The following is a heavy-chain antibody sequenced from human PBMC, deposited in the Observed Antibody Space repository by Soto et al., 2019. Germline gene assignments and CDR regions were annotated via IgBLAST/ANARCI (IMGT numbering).Heavy chain of an antibody. D-gene: IGHD2-2*01. CDR1: GFTFSSYG. V-gene: IGHV3-30*18. CDR2: ISYDGSNK. CDR3: AKDTDRYCSSTSCYGHFDY. Sequence: PGGSLILSCAASGFTFSSYGMHWVRQAPGKGLEWVAVISYDGSNKYYADSVKGRFTISRDNSKNTLYLQMNSLRAEVTAVYYCAKDTDRYCSSTSCYGHFDYWGQGTLVTVSS. J-gene: IGHJ4*02.